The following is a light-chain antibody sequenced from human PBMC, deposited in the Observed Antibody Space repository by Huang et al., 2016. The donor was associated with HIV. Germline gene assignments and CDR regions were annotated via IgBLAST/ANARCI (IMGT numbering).Light chain of an antibody. CDR1: QSLLHSDGETY. CDR2: EVS. V-gene: IGKV2D-29*02. Sequence: DIVMTQTPLSLSVTPGQPASISCTSSQSLLHSDGETYLYWYLHKPGQSPQLLIYEVSNRFAGVPDRFSGSGSGTDFTLRISRVEAEDVGVYYCMQRTQRPLTFGGGTKVEIK. J-gene: IGKJ4*01. CDR3: MQRTQRPLT.